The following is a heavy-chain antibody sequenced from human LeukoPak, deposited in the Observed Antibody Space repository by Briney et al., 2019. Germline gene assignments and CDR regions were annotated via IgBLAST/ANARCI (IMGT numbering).Heavy chain of an antibody. Sequence: GGSLRLSCAATGFTFSSYGMSWVRQAPGKGLEWVSGISGSGGGTYYADSVRGRFTISRDNAKNSLYLQMNSLRAEDTAVYYCARQYYYGSGSHHFDYWGQGTLATVSS. CDR3: ARQYYYGSGSHHFDY. D-gene: IGHD3-10*01. V-gene: IGHV3-23*01. J-gene: IGHJ4*02. CDR2: ISGSGGGT. CDR1: GFTFSSYG.